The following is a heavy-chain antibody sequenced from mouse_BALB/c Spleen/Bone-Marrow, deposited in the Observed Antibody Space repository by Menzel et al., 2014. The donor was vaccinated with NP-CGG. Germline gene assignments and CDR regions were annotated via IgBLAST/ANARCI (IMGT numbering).Heavy chain of an antibody. D-gene: IGHD4-1*01. CDR3: ARCLTGTSAMDY. J-gene: IGHJ4*01. V-gene: IGHV1-54*01. CDR1: GYAFTNYL. CDR2: INPGSGGT. Sequence: QVQLTESGAELVRPGTSVKVSCKASGYAFTNYLIEWVKQRPGQGLEWIGVINPGSGGTNYNEKFKAKATLTADKSSSTAYMQLSSLTSDDSAVYFGARCLTGTSAMDYWGQGTSVTVSS.